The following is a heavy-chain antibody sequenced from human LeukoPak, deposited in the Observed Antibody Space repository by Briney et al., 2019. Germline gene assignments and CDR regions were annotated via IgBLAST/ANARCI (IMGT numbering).Heavy chain of an antibody. Sequence: SETLSLTCTVSGGSISSYYWSWIRQPAGKGLEWIGRIYTSGSTNYNPSLKSRVTMSVDTSKNQFSLKLTSVTAADTAVYYCARDRYYYDSSSYYSAFETWGQGTMVTVSS. V-gene: IGHV4-4*07. CDR2: IYTSGST. J-gene: IGHJ3*02. D-gene: IGHD3-22*01. CDR1: GGSISSYY. CDR3: ARDRYYYDSSSYYSAFET.